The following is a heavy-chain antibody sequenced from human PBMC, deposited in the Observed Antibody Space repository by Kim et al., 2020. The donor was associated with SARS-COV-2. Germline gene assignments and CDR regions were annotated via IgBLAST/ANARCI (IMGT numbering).Heavy chain of an antibody. J-gene: IGHJ4*02. V-gene: IGHV3-23*01. CDR1: GFTFSNYI. CDR3: AKDFSLAPAY. CDR2: ISSTGNT. Sequence: GGSLRLSCAASGFTFSNYIMSWVRQAPGKGLEWVSVISSTGNTYYADSVKGRFSISRDNSENTVYLQMNYLRAEDTALYYCAKDFSLAPAYWGQGTLVTV.